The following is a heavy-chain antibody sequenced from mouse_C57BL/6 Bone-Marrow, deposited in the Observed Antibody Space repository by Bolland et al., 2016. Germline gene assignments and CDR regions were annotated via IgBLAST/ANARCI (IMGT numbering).Heavy chain of an antibody. J-gene: IGHJ4*01. CDR3: ARGYSNYGYAMDY. CDR2: T. V-gene: IGHV1-47*01. D-gene: IGHD2-5*01. Sequence: TKYNEKFKGKATLTVEKSSSTVYLELSRLTSDDSAVYYCARGYSNYGYAMDYWGQGTS.